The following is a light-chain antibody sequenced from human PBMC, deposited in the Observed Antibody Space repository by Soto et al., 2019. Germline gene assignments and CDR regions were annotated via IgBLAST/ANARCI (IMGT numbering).Light chain of an antibody. CDR2: CAS. CDR3: QQYGSSPLYT. CDR1: QSVSSSD. J-gene: IGKJ2*01. Sequence: EIVLTQSPGTLSLSPGDRATLSCRASQSVSSSDFAWYQQKAAQAPRLLIYCASSRATGIPDRFSGSGSGTDFTLTISRLEPEDFAVYYCQQYGSSPLYTFGQRTKLEI. V-gene: IGKV3-20*01.